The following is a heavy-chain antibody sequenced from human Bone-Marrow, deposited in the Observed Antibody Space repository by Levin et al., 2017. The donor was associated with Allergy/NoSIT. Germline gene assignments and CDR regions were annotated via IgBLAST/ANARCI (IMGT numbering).Heavy chain of an antibody. CDR1: GYTFTTYA. Sequence: ASVKVSCKASGYTFTTYAMNWVRQAPGQRLEWMGWINTDTGNPTYAQGFTGRFVFSLDTSVSTAYLQISSLKAEDTAVYYCARNTGDWGNYFDYWGQGTLVTVSS. D-gene: IGHD7-27*01. V-gene: IGHV7-4-1*02. J-gene: IGHJ4*02. CDR2: INTDTGNP. CDR3: ARNTGDWGNYFDY.